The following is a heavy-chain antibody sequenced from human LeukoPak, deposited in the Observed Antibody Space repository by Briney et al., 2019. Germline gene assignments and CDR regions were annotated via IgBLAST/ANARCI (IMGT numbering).Heavy chain of an antibody. CDR1: GINFSSYW. V-gene: IGHV3-74*01. J-gene: IGHJ4*02. Sequence: GGSLRLSCVASGINFSSYWMYWVRQVPGKGLVCISRIKFDGSSTTYADSVQGRFTVSRDNAKSTLYLQMNSLRAEDTAVYYCARRSAAKSAFDYWGQGTVVSVSS. D-gene: IGHD6-13*01. CDR2: IKFDGSST. CDR3: ARRSAAKSAFDY.